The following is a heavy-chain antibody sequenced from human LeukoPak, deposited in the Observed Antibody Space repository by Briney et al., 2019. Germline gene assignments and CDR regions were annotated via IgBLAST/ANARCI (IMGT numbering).Heavy chain of an antibody. J-gene: IGHJ4*02. Sequence: ASVKVSCKASGYTFTRYGISWVRQAPGQGLQWLGWISASNGNTNYAQKFRDRVTMSTDTSTGTAYLDVRSLTSDDTAVYYCASTLRTYYYESNGYYPLDYWGQGTLVTVSS. CDR3: ASTLRTYYYESNGYYPLDY. CDR1: GYTFTRYG. D-gene: IGHD3-22*01. CDR2: ISASNGNT. V-gene: IGHV1-18*01.